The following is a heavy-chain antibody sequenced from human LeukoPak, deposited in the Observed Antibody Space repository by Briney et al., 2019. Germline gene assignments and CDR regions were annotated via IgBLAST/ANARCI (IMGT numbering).Heavy chain of an antibody. V-gene: IGHV4-39*01. D-gene: IGHD4-17*01. CDR3: LHDFGDFRTDL. Sequence: SGPTLVKPSETLSLTCSVSGDSISKANSYWGWIRQSPGKELEWIASSDYIGGTTYNPSLKSRVTVSVDTSENQFSLKLSSVTAADTAVYYCLHDFGDFRTDLWGQGTLVTVSS. J-gene: IGHJ5*02. CDR2: SDYIGGT. CDR1: GDSISKANSY.